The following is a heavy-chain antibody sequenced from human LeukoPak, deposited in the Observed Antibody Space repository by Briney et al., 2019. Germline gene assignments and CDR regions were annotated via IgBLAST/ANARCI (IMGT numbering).Heavy chain of an antibody. CDR1: GYTFTSYD. J-gene: IGHJ3*02. V-gene: IGHV1-8*03. D-gene: IGHD2-2*01. CDR2: MNPNSGNT. Sequence: GASVKVSCKASGYTFTSYDINWVRQATGQGLEWMGWMNPNSGNTGYAQKFQGRVTITRNTSISTAYMELSSLRSEDTAVYYCARGAVPAAKFGRVNAFDIWGQGTMVTVSS. CDR3: ARGAVPAAKFGRVNAFDI.